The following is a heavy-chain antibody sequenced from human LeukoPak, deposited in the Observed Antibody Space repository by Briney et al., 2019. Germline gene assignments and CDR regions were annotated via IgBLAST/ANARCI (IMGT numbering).Heavy chain of an antibody. CDR3: ARGGSYFYDYYMGV. Sequence: PETLSLTCTVSGGPISSSYWSWIRQSAGKGLEWIGRIYTSGSSNYNPSLKSRITMSVDTSKSEFSLKLTSVTAADTAVYYCARGGSYFYDYYMGVWGKGATVTVSS. V-gene: IGHV4-4*07. CDR1: GGPISSSY. D-gene: IGHD1-26*01. J-gene: IGHJ6*03. CDR2: IYTSGSS.